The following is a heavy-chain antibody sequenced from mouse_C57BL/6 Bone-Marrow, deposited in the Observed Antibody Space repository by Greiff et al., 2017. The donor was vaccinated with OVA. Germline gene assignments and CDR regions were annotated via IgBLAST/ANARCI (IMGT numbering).Heavy chain of an antibody. CDR1: GFTFSDYG. CDR3: ARRVSNYFYYFDY. V-gene: IGHV5-17*01. Sequence: VHLVESGGGLVKPGGSLKLSCAASGFTFSDYGMHWVRQAPEKGLEWVAYISSGSSTIYYADTVKGRFTISRDNAKNTLFLQMTSLRSEDTAMYYCARRVSNYFYYFDYWGQGTTLTVSS. CDR2: ISSGSSTI. J-gene: IGHJ2*01. D-gene: IGHD2-5*01.